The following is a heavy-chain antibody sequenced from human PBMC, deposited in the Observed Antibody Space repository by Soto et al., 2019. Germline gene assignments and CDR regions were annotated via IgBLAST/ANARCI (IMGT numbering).Heavy chain of an antibody. J-gene: IGHJ5*02. CDR3: NPGYGAGSYFSDH. D-gene: IGHD3-10*01. Sequence: LRLSCAASGFAVSSNYMTWVRQAPGKGLEWVSASYSGGNTYYADSVKGRFTSSRDNFQNTLYLQMNSLTAQDTPVYYCNPGYGAGSYFSDHWGQGTLVTV. V-gene: IGHV3-53*01. CDR1: GFAVSSNY. CDR2: SYSGGNT.